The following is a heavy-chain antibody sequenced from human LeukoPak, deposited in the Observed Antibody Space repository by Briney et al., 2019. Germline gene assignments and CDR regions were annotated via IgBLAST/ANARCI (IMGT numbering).Heavy chain of an antibody. CDR1: GYKFTNYW. CDR2: IYPGDSDT. V-gene: IGHV5-51*01. Sequence: GEALKISCKASGYKFTNYWIGWVRQMPGKGLGWMGMIYPGDSDTRYSSSFRGQVTISADQSVTNVYLQWRSLKASDPAIYYCVGQGGTGGSIWGSDDCWGQGTLVTVSS. J-gene: IGHJ4*02. CDR3: VGQGGTGGSIWGSDDC. D-gene: IGHD3-16*01.